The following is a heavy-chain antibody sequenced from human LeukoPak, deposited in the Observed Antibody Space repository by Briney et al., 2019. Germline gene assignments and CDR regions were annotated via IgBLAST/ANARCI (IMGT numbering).Heavy chain of an antibody. V-gene: IGHV3-66*02. Sequence: GGSLGLSCAASGFTVSSNYMSWVRQAPGKGLEWVSVIYSGGSTYYADSVKGRFTISRDNSKNTLYLQMNSLRAEDTAVYYCAREGYDSSGYWRYFDYWGQGTLVTVSS. J-gene: IGHJ4*02. CDR1: GFTVSSNY. D-gene: IGHD3-22*01. CDR3: AREGYDSSGYWRYFDY. CDR2: IYSGGST.